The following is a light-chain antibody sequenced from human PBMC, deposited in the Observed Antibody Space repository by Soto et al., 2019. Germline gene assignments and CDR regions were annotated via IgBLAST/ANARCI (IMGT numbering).Light chain of an antibody. CDR1: SNDVGSYNY. Sequence: QSALTQPASVSGSPGQSITISCTGTSNDVGSYNYVSWYQHHPGKAPRLMIYASSNRPSGVSHRFSGSRSDNTASLTISGLQAEDEADYYCSSYTSGSTLYVFGTGTKLTVL. J-gene: IGLJ1*01. CDR2: ASS. CDR3: SSYTSGSTLYV. V-gene: IGLV2-14*01.